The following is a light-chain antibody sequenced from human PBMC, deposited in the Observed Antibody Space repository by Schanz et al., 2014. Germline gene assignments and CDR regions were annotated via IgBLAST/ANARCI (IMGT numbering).Light chain of an antibody. CDR3: QQYGNSFT. Sequence: EIVMTQSPATLSVSPGETVTLSCRASQSVSTSLAWYQQKPGQAPRLLISAASDRATGIPDRFSGSGSGTDFTLTISGLEPEDFAVYFCQQYGNSFTFGRGTKVEVK. V-gene: IGKV3-20*01. CDR1: QSVSTS. CDR2: AAS. J-gene: IGKJ4*01.